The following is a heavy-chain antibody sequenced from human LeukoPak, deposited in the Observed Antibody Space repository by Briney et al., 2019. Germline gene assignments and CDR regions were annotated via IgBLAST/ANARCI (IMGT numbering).Heavy chain of an antibody. D-gene: IGHD1-1*01. Sequence: GGSVRLSCAVSGFSVDNQYMTWVRQAPGKGLEWVSLIYSGGATYYTDSVKGRFTISRDNSKNTLYLQMNSLRTDDAAVYFCTRPLSPVPNWGQGTLVTVSS. CDR2: IYSGGAT. CDR1: GFSVDNQY. V-gene: IGHV3-66*01. J-gene: IGHJ4*02. CDR3: TRPLSPVPN.